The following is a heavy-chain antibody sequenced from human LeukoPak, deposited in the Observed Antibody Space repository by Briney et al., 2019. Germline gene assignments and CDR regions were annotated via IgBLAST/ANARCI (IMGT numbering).Heavy chain of an antibody. V-gene: IGHV3-7*04. CDR3: ATEIVVVPPAIIGIDAFDI. CDR2: IKQDGSEK. J-gene: IGHJ3*02. D-gene: IGHD2-2*01. Sequence: PGGSLRLSCAASGFTFSSYWMSWVRQAPGKGLEWVANIKQDGSEKYYVDSVKGRFTISRDNAKNSLYLQMHSLRAEDTAVYYCATEIVVVPPAIIGIDAFDIWGQGTKVTVSS. CDR1: GFTFSSYW.